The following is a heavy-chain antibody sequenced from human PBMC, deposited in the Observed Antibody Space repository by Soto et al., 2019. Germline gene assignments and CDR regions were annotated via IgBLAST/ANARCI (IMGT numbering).Heavy chain of an antibody. CDR3: ARGRPKYYDYIWGSYRYTNY. D-gene: IGHD3-16*02. V-gene: IGHV4-34*01. CDR1: GGSFSGYY. J-gene: IGHJ4*02. Sequence: SETLSLTCAVYGGSFSGYYWSWIRQPPGKGLEWIGEINHSGSTNYNPSLKSRVTISVDTSKNQFSLKLSSVTAADTAVYYCARGRPKYYDYIWGSYRYTNYWGQGTLVTVSS. CDR2: INHSGST.